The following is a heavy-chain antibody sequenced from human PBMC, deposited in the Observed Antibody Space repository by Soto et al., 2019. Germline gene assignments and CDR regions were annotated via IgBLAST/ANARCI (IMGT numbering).Heavy chain of an antibody. Sequence: ALVTVSCKASGYTIPSYGISWVRQAPGQGLEWMGWISAYNGNTNYAQKLQGRVTMTTDTSTSTAYMELRSLRSDDTAVYYCARVPRTPYGDYGNYFDYWGQGTLVTVSS. CDR2: ISAYNGNT. V-gene: IGHV1-18*01. J-gene: IGHJ4*02. CDR1: GYTIPSYG. D-gene: IGHD4-17*01. CDR3: ARVPRTPYGDYGNYFDY.